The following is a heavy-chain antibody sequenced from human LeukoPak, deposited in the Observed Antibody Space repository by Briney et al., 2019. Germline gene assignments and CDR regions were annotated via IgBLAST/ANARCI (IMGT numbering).Heavy chain of an antibody. CDR1: GFTFSSYT. D-gene: IGHD3-3*01. CDR3: ARAFGDFWSGYYPSYYNYYMDV. CDR2: ITNSGTYM. Sequence: GGSLRLSCAASGFTFSSYTMNWVRQTPGKGLEWVSSITNSGTYMYYADSLKGRFTVSRDNARESLYLQMNSLRAEDTAVYHCARAFGDFWSGYYPSYYNYYMDVWGKGTTVTVSS. J-gene: IGHJ6*03. V-gene: IGHV3-21*01.